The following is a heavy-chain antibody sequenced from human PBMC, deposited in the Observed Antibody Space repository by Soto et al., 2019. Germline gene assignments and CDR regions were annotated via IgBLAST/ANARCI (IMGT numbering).Heavy chain of an antibody. CDR1: GGSISSGDYY. CDR2: IYYSGST. Sequence: QVQLQESGPGLVKPSQTLSLTCTVSGGSISSGDYYWSWIRQHPGKGLAWIGYIYYSGSTYYNPSLKSRVTRSVDTSKNQFSLKLSSVTAAGTAVYYCARWWSGSRQGFDPWGQGTLVTVSS. J-gene: IGHJ5*02. D-gene: IGHD3-3*01. V-gene: IGHV4-31*03. CDR3: ARWWSGSRQGFDP.